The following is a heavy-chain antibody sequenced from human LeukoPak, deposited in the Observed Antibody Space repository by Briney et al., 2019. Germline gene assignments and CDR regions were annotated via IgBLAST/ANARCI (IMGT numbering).Heavy chain of an antibody. CDR3: ARSLHISAPFDV. CDR2: IYFSGGT. J-gene: IGHJ4*02. D-gene: IGHD2-21*01. CDR1: GDSISSSNCY. Sequence: SETLSLTCTVSGDSISSSNCYWGWIRQPPGKGLEWIGSIYFSGGTYYNASLKSRVTISVDTSKNQFSLRLSSVTAADTALYYCARSLHISAPFDVWGQGTLVTVSS. V-gene: IGHV4-39*01.